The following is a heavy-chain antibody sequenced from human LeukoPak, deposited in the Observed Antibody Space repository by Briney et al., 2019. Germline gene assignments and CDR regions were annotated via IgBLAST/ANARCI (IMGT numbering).Heavy chain of an antibody. D-gene: IGHD3-10*01. CDR1: GVTFSSYC. V-gene: IGHV3-30*02. J-gene: IGHJ4*02. CDR3: AKGGSHVDY. Sequence: GGSLRLSCAASGVTFSSYCKHGVRQAPGKGLECVAFIRYDRSNKYYADSVRRRFTISRDNSKNTLYLQMNSLRAEDTAVYYCAKGGSHVDYWGQGTLVTVSS. CDR2: IRYDRSNK.